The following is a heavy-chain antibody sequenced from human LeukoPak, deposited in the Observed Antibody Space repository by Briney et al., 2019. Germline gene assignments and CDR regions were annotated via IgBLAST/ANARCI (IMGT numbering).Heavy chain of an antibody. CDR2: INPSGGST. CDR1: GYTFTSYY. CDR3: ARDLPPFPMTTVTSGYFDY. Sequence: ASVKVSCKASGYTFTSYYMHWVRQAPGQGLEWMGIINPSGGSTSYAQKFQGRVTMTRDMSTSTVYMELSSLRSEDTAVYYCARDLPPFPMTTVTSGYFDYWGQGTLVTVSS. D-gene: IGHD4-17*01. J-gene: IGHJ4*02. V-gene: IGHV1-46*01.